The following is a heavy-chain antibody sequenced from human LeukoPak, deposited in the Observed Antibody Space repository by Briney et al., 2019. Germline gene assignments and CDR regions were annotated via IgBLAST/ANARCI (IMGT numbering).Heavy chain of an antibody. J-gene: IGHJ4*02. V-gene: IGHV1-2*06. Sequence: ASVKVSCKASGYTFTGYYMHWVRQAPGQGLEWMGRINPNSGGTNYAQKFQHRVTMTRDKSISTAYMELSRLRSDDTAVYYCARDTGFQVGLVGYWGQGTLVTVSS. CDR1: GYTFTGYY. CDR2: INPNSGGT. D-gene: IGHD3-16*01. CDR3: ARDTGFQVGLVGY.